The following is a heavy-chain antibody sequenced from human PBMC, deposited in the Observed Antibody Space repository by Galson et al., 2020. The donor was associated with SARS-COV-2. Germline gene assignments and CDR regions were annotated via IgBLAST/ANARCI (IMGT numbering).Heavy chain of an antibody. V-gene: IGHV3-74*01. CDR1: GFTFSSYW. D-gene: IGHD7-27*01. Sequence: GGSLRLSCAASGFTFSSYWMHWVRQAPGKGLVWVSRIYSEGSSTCYADSVKGRFTISGDNAKNTLYLQMNSLRAEDTAVYYCARGDMGNDYFDYWGQGTLVTVSS. CDR3: ARGDMGNDYFDY. J-gene: IGHJ4*02. CDR2: IYSEGSST.